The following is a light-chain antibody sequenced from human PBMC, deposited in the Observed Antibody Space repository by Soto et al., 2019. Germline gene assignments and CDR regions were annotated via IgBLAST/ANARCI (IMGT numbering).Light chain of an antibody. J-gene: IGKJ5*01. CDR2: DAS. V-gene: IGKV3-11*01. CDR1: QSVSSY. CDR3: QQRNVWPPIT. Sequence: EIVLTQSPVTLSLSPGERATLSCRASQSVSSYLAWYQQKPGQAPRLLIYDASNRATGIPARFSGGGSGTDFTLAIDSLEPEDFAVYYCQQRNVWPPITFGQGTRLEIK.